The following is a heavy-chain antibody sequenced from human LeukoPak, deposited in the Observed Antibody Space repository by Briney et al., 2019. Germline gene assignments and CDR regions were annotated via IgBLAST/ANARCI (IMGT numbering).Heavy chain of an antibody. J-gene: IGHJ4*02. Sequence: GGSLRLSCAASGFTFSSYGMHWVRQAPGKGLEWVAFIRYDGSNKYYADSVKGRFTISRDNSKNTQYLQMNSLRAEDTAVYYCAKEKSGYGYLYYFDYWGQGTLVTVSS. D-gene: IGHD5-18*01. CDR1: GFTFSSYG. CDR2: IRYDGSNK. CDR3: AKEKSGYGYLYYFDY. V-gene: IGHV3-30*02.